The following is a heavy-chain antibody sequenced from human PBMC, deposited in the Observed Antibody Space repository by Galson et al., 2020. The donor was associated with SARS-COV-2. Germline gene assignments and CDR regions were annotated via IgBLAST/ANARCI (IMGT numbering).Heavy chain of an antibody. CDR1: GFTFRRYA. CDR2: ISDDGSNQ. CDR3: ARDGADVTRGISVPGMPGY. J-gene: IGHJ4*02. V-gene: IGHV3-30*09. D-gene: IGHD6-19*01. Sequence: GGSLRLSCTVSGFTFRRYAMHWVRQAPGKGLEWVAFISDDGSNQYYADPVKGRFAISRDNSMDTLWLQMNSLTTEDTAVYFCARDGADVTRGISVPGMPGYLGQGTRVSVSS.